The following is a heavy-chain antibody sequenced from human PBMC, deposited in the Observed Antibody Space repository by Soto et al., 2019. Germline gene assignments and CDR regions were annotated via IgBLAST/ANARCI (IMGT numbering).Heavy chain of an antibody. Sequence: QVQLVQSGPEVKKPGASVKVSCQTSGYTFSSYGVSWVRQAPGQGLEWMGWISGDNGNTIYAQDFEGRVTLTTDTSTRTGYMELRSLRSDDTAVFYCARAGVLGVTRDDFDIWGQGTMITVSS. CDR1: GYTFSSYG. CDR3: ARAGVLGVTRDDFDI. J-gene: IGHJ3*02. CDR2: ISGDNGNT. D-gene: IGHD3-16*01. V-gene: IGHV1-18*01.